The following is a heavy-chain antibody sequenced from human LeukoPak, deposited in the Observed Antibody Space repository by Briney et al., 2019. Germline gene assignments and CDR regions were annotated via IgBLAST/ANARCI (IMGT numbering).Heavy chain of an antibody. V-gene: IGHV3-23*01. CDR2: ISGSGGRT. D-gene: IGHD2-8*01. CDR3: AKPSYCTNGVCYSSSWYYFDY. Sequence: GGSLRLSCAASGFTFSSYAMSWVRQAPGKGLEWVSAISGSGGRTYYADSVKGRFTISRDNSKNTLYLQMNSLRAEDTAVYYCAKPSYCTNGVCYSSSWYYFDYWGQGTLVTVSS. CDR1: GFTFSSYA. J-gene: IGHJ4*02.